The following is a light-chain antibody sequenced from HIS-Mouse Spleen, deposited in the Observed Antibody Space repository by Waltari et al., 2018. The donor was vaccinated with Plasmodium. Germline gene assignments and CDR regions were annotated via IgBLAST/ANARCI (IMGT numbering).Light chain of an antibody. Sequence: DIVLTQSTGTLSWSPGEVAPIASRSSQSVSSSYLAWYQQKPGQAPRLLIYGASSRATGIPDRFSGSGSGTDFTLTISRLEPEDFAVYYCQQYGSSPYTFGQGTKLEIK. J-gene: IGKJ2*01. CDR2: GAS. CDR1: QSVSSSY. CDR3: QQYGSSPYT. V-gene: IGKV3-20*01.